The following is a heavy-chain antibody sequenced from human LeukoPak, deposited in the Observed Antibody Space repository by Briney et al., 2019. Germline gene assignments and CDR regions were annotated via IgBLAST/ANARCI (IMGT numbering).Heavy chain of an antibody. CDR3: ARELYYYGSGSYYNGYYGMDV. V-gene: IGHV4-59*01. CDR2: IYYSGST. J-gene: IGHJ6*02. D-gene: IGHD3-10*01. Sequence: SETLSLTCTVSGGSISSYYWSWIRQPPGKGLEWIGYIYYSGSTNYNPSLESRVTISVDTSKNQFSLKLSSVTAADTAVYYCARELYYYGSGSYYNGYYGMDVWGQGTTVTVSS. CDR1: GGSISSYY.